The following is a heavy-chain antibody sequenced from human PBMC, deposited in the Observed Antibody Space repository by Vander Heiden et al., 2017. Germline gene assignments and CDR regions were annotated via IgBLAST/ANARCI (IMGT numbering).Heavy chain of an antibody. CDR2: SNHSGST. J-gene: IGHJ4*02. V-gene: IGHV4-34*01. CDR3: ASWGGGHPWDY. D-gene: IGHD3-16*01. CDR1: GGSFSGYY. Sequence: QAQLPQRAAGPLQPSQTLSLTCAVHGGSFSGYYRSWIHQPPGRGLEWIGESNHSGSTNYDPSLKGRVTISVDTSKNQCSLKLSSVTAAETAVYYCASWGGGHPWDYWGQGTLVTVSS.